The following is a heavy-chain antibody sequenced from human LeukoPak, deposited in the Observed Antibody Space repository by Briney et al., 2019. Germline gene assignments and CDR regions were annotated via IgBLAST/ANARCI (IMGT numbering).Heavy chain of an antibody. V-gene: IGHV5-51*01. J-gene: IGHJ5*02. CDR3: ARHLDFWSGTNWFDP. Sequence: GESLKISCKGSGYSFTSYWIGWVRQMPGKGLEWMGIIYPGDSDTRYSPSFQGQVTISADKSISTAYLQWCSLKASDTAMYYCARHLDFWSGTNWFDPWGQGTLVTVSS. CDR1: GYSFTSYW. CDR2: IYPGDSDT. D-gene: IGHD3-3*01.